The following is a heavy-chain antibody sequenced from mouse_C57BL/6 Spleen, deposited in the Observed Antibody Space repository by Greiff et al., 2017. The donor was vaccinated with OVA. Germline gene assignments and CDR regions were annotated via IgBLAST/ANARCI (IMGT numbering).Heavy chain of an antibody. V-gene: IGHV1-72*01. CDR3: ARIGIQWGDYAFDY. CDR2: IDPEGGGT. J-gene: IGHJ4*01. Sequence: QVQLQQSGAELVKPGASVKLSCKASGYTFTSYWMHWVKQRPGRGLEWIGRIDPEGGGTNYNEKFKSKATLTVDKSSSTASMQLSSLTSEDSAVYYCARIGIQWGDYAFDYWGQGTSVTVSS. CDR1: GYTFTSYW. D-gene: IGHD4-1*01.